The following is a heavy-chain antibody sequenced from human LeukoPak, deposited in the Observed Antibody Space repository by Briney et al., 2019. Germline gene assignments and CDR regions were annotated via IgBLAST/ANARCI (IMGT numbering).Heavy chain of an antibody. J-gene: IGHJ5*02. V-gene: IGHV5-10-1*01. CDR1: GYTFTSYW. D-gene: IGHD3-22*01. CDR2: IDPSDSYT. Sequence: GESLRISCKGSGYTFTSYWITWVRQMPGKGLEWMGRIDPSDSYTNYSPAFQGHVTISADKSISTAYLQWSSLKASDTAMYYCARIYYFDSSGYFPWGQGTLVTVSS. CDR3: ARIYYFDSSGYFP.